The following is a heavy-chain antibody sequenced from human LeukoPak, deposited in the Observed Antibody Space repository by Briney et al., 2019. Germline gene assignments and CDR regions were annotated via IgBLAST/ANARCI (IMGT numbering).Heavy chain of an antibody. CDR3: ATLGYCSGGSCYDY. CDR2: INPNSGGT. J-gene: IGHJ4*02. V-gene: IGHV1-2*04. D-gene: IGHD2-15*01. CDR1: GYTFTGYY. Sequence: ASVKVSCKASGYTFTGYYMHWLRQAPGQGREGRGWINPNSGGTNYAQKFQGWVTMTSDTSISTAYMELSRLRSDETAVYYCATLGYCSGGSCYDYWGQGTLVSVSS.